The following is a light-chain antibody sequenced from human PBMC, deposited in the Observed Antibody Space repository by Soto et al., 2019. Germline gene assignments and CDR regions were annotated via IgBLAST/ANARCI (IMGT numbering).Light chain of an antibody. CDR3: QHRSNWPLT. Sequence: EIVLTQSPATLSLSPGERATLSCRASQSISSYLGWYQQKPGQAPRLLIYDASNRATGIPARFSGSGSGTDFTLTISSLEPEDFAVYYCQHRSNWPLTFGGGIKVEIK. V-gene: IGKV3-11*01. CDR1: QSISSY. J-gene: IGKJ4*01. CDR2: DAS.